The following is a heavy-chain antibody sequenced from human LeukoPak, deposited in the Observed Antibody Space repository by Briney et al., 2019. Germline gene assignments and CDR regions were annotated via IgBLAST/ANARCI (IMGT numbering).Heavy chain of an antibody. CDR2: ITPDAGRT. CDR1: GFTFSNYG. J-gene: IGHJ4*02. Sequence: GGSLRLSRAASGFTFSNYGMNWVRQAPGKGLEWVSGITPDAGRTYYADSVRGRFTIYRDNSNNTVYLQMNSLGAEDTAVYYCVQDWAWGAFGYWGQGTLVTVSS. D-gene: IGHD7-27*01. V-gene: IGHV3-23*01. CDR3: VQDWAWGAFGY.